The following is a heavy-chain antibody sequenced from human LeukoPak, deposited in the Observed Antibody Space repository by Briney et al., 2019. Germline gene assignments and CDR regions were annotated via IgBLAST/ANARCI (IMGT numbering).Heavy chain of an antibody. CDR3: ARDGYSYGHEYYMDV. J-gene: IGHJ6*03. Sequence: SETLSLTCTVSGGSISSYYWSWIRQPPGKGLEWIGYIYYSGSTNYNPSLKSRVTISVDTSKNQFSLKVSSVTAADTAVYYCARDGYSYGHEYYMDVWGKGTTVTISS. CDR2: IYYSGST. D-gene: IGHD5-18*01. CDR1: GGSISSYY. V-gene: IGHV4-59*01.